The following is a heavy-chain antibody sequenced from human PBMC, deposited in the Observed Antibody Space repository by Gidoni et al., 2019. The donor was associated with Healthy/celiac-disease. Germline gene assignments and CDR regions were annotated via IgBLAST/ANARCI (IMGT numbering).Heavy chain of an antibody. CDR2: IYYSGST. CDR1: GASIRSGGYY. V-gene: IGHV4-31*03. CDR3: ARDWLWLDYYYGMDV. J-gene: IGHJ6*02. Sequence: QVQLQESGPGLVKPSQTLSLTCTVSGASIRSGGYYGSWIRQHPGKGLEWIGYIYYSGSTYYNPSLKSRVTISVDTSKNQFSLKLSSVTAADTAVYYCARDWLWLDYYYGMDVWGQGTTVTVSS. D-gene: IGHD2-21*01.